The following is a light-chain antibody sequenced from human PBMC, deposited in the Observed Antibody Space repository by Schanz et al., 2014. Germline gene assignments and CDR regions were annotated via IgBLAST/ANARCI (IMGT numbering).Light chain of an antibody. V-gene: IGLV2-8*01. CDR2: DVS. CDR1: NSDVGAFNF. J-gene: IGLJ2*01. Sequence: QSALTQPASVSGSPGQSITISCTGTNSDVGAFNFVSWYQQHPGKAPKLMIYDVSDRPSGVPDRFSGSKSGNTASLTVSGLQAEDEADYYCSSYGGSNFVVFGGGTKLTVL. CDR3: SSYGGSNFVV.